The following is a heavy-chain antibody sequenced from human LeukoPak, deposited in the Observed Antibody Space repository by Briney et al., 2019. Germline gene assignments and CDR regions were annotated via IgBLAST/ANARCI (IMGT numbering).Heavy chain of an antibody. CDR2: INTNTGNP. D-gene: IGHD1-14*01. CDR1: GYTFTSYA. J-gene: IGHJ4*02. Sequence: ASVKVSCKASGYTFTSYAMNWVRQAPGRGLEWMGRINTNTGNPTYAQGFTGRFVFSLDTSVSTAYLQISSLKAEDTAVYYCARASGSDYWGQGTLVTVSS. V-gene: IGHV7-4-1*02. CDR3: ARASGSDY.